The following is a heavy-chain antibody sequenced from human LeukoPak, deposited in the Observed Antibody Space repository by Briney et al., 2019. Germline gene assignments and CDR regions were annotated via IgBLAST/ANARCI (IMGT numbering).Heavy chain of an antibody. Sequence: GASVKVSCKTSGYTFTNYNITWVRQAPGQGLGWMGWVSPYNGKTNYAQHLQGRVAMTTDTSTSTAYMELRSLRSDDTAVYYCARVANENEVVTIFGVDPTWKAFDIWGQGTLVTVSS. CDR2: VSPYNGKT. CDR3: ARVANENEVVTIFGVDPTWKAFDI. V-gene: IGHV1-18*01. CDR1: GYTFTNYN. D-gene: IGHD3-3*01. J-gene: IGHJ4*02.